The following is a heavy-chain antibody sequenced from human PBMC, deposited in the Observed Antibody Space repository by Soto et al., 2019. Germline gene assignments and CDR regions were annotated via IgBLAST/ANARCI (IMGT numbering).Heavy chain of an antibody. CDR3: ARDRHYDYVWGSYRPGGYYYGMDV. Sequence: SETLSLTCAVYGGSFSGYYWTWIRQPPGTGLEWIGEINHSGSTNYNPSLKSRVTISVDTSKNQFSLKLSSVTAADTAVYYCARDRHYDYVWGSYRPGGYYYGMDVWGQGTTVTVSS. V-gene: IGHV4-34*01. J-gene: IGHJ6*02. CDR2: INHSGST. D-gene: IGHD3-16*02. CDR1: GGSFSGYY.